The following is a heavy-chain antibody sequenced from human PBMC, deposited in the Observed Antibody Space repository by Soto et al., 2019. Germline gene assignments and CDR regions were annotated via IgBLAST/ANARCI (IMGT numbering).Heavy chain of an antibody. CDR3: AGEGILGLFDAYDL. CDR1: VFTSSG. D-gene: IGHD3-3*01. J-gene: IGHJ3*01. V-gene: IGHV1-18*04. Sequence: ASVKVSCKASVFTSSGISWVRQAPGQRLEWMGWISTHNGNTIYAQKFQGRVIMTMDTSTTTVYMELRSLRPDDTAVYLCAGEGILGLFDAYDLWGQGTTVTVS. CDR2: ISTHNGNT.